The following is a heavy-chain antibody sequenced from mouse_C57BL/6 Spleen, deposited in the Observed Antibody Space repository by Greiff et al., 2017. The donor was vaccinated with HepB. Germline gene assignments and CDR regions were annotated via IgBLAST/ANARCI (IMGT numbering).Heavy chain of an antibody. Sequence: VQLQQSGPELVKPGASVKISCKASGYAFSSSWMNWVKQRPGKGLEWIGRIYPGDGDTNYNGKFKGKATLTADKSSSTAYMQLRSLTSEDSAVYFGARGGYYYGSSGAWFDYWGQGTLVTVSA. D-gene: IGHD1-1*01. CDR1: GYAFSSSW. J-gene: IGHJ3*01. CDR3: ARGGYYYGSSGAWFDY. V-gene: IGHV1-82*01. CDR2: IYPGDGDT.